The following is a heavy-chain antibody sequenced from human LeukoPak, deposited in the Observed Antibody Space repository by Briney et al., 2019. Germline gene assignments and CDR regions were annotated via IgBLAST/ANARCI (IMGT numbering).Heavy chain of an antibody. D-gene: IGHD5-18*01. CDR3: AKDTWNTAMGTVDY. J-gene: IGHJ4*02. CDR1: GFTFDDYA. V-gene: IGHV3-9*01. CDR2: ISWNSGFI. Sequence: GGSLRLSCAASGFTFDDYAMHWVRQAPGQGLEWVSGISWNSGFIGYADSVKGRFTISRDNARNSLYLQMNSLRAEDTALYYCAKDTWNTAMGTVDYWGQGTLVTVSS.